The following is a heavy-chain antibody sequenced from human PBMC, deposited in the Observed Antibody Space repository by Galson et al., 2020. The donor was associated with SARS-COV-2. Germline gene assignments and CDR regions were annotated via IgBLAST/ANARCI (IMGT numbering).Heavy chain of an antibody. J-gene: IGHJ5*02. Sequence: ASVKVSCKVSGYTLTELSMHWVRQAPGKGLEWMGGFDPEDGETIYAQKFQGRVTMTEDTSTDTAYMELSSLRSEDTAVYYCACAPPYSNYDPNWFDPWGQGTLVTVSS. CDR1: GYTLTELS. CDR2: FDPEDGET. V-gene: IGHV1-24*01. D-gene: IGHD4-4*01. CDR3: ACAPPYSNYDPNWFDP.